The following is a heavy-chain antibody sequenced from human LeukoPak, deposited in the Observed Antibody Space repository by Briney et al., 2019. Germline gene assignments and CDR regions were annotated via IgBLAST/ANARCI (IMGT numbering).Heavy chain of an antibody. Sequence: GGSLRLSCAASGFTVSNSYMNWVRQAPGKGLEWVSVIYSGGGTAYADSVKDRFTISRDTPKNTLYLQMSSLRAEDTAMYYCARGVTSTSRGSWGQGTLVTVSS. V-gene: IGHV3-66*01. J-gene: IGHJ5*02. CDR2: IYSGGGT. CDR3: ARGVTSTSRGS. CDR1: GFTVSNSY. D-gene: IGHD2-2*01.